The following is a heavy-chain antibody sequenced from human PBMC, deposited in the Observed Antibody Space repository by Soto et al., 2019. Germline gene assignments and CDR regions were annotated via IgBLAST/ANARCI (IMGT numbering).Heavy chain of an antibody. Sequence: ASVKVSCKASGYTFTSYAMHWVRQAPGQRLEWMGWINAGNGNTKYSQKFQGRVTITRDTSASTAYMELSSLRSEDTAVYYCARDDNWNYGIGCWRQGTLVTVSS. J-gene: IGHJ4*02. V-gene: IGHV1-3*01. CDR1: GYTFTSYA. CDR2: INAGNGNT. D-gene: IGHD1-7*01. CDR3: ARDDNWNYGIGC.